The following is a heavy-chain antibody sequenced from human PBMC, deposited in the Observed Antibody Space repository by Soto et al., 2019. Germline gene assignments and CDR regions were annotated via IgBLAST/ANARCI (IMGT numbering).Heavy chain of an antibody. Sequence: QAHLVQSGAEVKMPEDSVQVSCKASGFVSTNHNFHWVRQAPGQSLEWMGRINAGNGNTQYSQNFQGRVTFTSDPSASTAFMELTNLRFEDRAMYYCASDYGSNWRLWGQVTLVSVSS. CDR2: INAGNGNT. D-gene: IGHD6-19*01. CDR3: ASDYGSNWRL. V-gene: IGHV1-3*01. J-gene: IGHJ4*02. CDR1: GFVSTNHN.